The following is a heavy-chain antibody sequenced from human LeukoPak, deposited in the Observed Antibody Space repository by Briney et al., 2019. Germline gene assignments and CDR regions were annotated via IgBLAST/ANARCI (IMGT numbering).Heavy chain of an antibody. V-gene: IGHV1-18*01. CDR3: ARGRLQRSGFDY. CDR2: ISAHNGDT. J-gene: IGHJ4*02. CDR1: GYTFTSYA. Sequence: ASVKVSCMASGYTFTSYAISWVRQAPGQGLEWMGWISAHNGDTNYARKFRGRVTLTTDTSTSTAYMELRSLKSDDTAVYYCARGRLQRSGFDYWGQGTLVTVSS. D-gene: IGHD4-11*01.